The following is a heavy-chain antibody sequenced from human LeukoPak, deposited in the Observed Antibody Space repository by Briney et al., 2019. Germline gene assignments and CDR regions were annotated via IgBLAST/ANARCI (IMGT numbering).Heavy chain of an antibody. J-gene: IGHJ6*02. CDR1: GFTFSSYG. Sequence: PGRSLRLSCAASGFTFSSYGMHWVRQAPGKGLEWVAVISYDGSNKYYADSVKGRFTISRDNSKNTLYLQMNSLRAEDTAVYYCAKDRAGIMTTFGGVIVSSGIDVWGQGTTVTVSS. CDR2: ISYDGSNK. D-gene: IGHD3-16*02. V-gene: IGHV3-30*18. CDR3: AKDRAGIMTTFGGVIVSSGIDV.